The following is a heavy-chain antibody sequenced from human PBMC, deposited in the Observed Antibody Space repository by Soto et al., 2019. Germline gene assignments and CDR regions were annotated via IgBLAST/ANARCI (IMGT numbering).Heavy chain of an antibody. CDR2: IYYSGST. CDR3: ARGSDSSGRWGGYFDY. CDR1: GGSVSSGSYY. Sequence: SETLSLTCTVSGGSVSSGSYYWSWIRQPPGKGLEWIGYIYYSGSTNYNPSLKSRVTISVDTSKNQFSLKLSSVTAADTAVYYCARGSDSSGRWGGYFDYWGQGTLVTASS. D-gene: IGHD3-22*01. V-gene: IGHV4-61*01. J-gene: IGHJ4*02.